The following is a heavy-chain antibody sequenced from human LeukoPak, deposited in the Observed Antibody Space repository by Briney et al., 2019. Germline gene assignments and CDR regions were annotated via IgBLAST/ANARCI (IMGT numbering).Heavy chain of an antibody. CDR1: GYTITNNY. Sequence: ASVKVSCKASGYTITNNYMHWVRQAPGQGLEWMGVINPSGTGTSYAQKFQGRITMSRDTSTSTVYMELSSLRSEDTAFYYCARALRVSWFDPWGQGTLVTVSS. D-gene: IGHD6-13*01. J-gene: IGHJ5*02. V-gene: IGHV1-46*01. CDR2: INPSGTGT. CDR3: ARALRVSWFDP.